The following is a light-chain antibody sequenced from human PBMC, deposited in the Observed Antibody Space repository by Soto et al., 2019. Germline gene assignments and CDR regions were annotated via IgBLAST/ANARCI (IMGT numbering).Light chain of an antibody. CDR2: GAF. J-gene: IGKJ2*01. CDR1: QGIRND. Sequence: AIQMTQSPSSLSASVGDRVTITCRASQGIRNDLGWYQQKPGKAPKFLIYGAFSLQSGVPSRFSGSGSGTDFTLTISSLQPEDFATYYCLQDYNFPYTFGQGTKLEVK. CDR3: LQDYNFPYT. V-gene: IGKV1-6*01.